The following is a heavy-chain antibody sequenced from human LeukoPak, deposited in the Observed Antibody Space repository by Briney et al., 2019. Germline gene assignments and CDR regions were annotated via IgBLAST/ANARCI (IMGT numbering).Heavy chain of an antibody. CDR3: AREGQQLVDSWYFDL. CDR2: IYYSGST. V-gene: IGHV4-59*01. D-gene: IGHD6-13*01. J-gene: IGHJ2*01. Sequence: SETLSLTCTVSGGSISSYYWSWIRQPPGKGLEWIGYIYYSGSTNYNPSLKSRVTISVDTSKNQFSLKLSSVTAADTAVYYCAREGQQLVDSWYFDLWGRGNLVTVSS. CDR1: GGSISSYY.